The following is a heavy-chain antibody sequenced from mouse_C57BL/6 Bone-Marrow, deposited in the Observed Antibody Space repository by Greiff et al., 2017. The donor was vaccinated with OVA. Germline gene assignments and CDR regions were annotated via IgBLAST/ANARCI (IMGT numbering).Heavy chain of an antibody. V-gene: IGHV5-17*01. D-gene: IGHD1-1*01. J-gene: IGHJ2*01. Sequence: DVKLVESGGGLVKPGGSLKLSCAASGFTFSDYGMHWVRQAPEKGLEWVAYISSGSSTIYYADTVTGRFTISRDNAKNTLFLQMTSLSSEDTAMYYCASKHYYGSSFSYWGQGTTLTVSS. CDR2: ISSGSSTI. CDR1: GFTFSDYG. CDR3: ASKHYYGSSFSY.